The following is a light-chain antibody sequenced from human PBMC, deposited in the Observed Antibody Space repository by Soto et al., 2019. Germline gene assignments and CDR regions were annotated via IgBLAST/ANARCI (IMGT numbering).Light chain of an antibody. CDR3: SSYTSSNTYV. V-gene: IGLV2-14*01. Sequence: QSALTQPASVSGSPGQSITISCTGTSSDIGFSNYVSWYQQHPGKAPKLMIFEVSQRPSGVSDRFSGSKSGNTASLTISGLQAEDEADYYCSSYTSSNTYVFGTGTKVTVL. CDR1: SSDIGFSNY. CDR2: EVS. J-gene: IGLJ1*01.